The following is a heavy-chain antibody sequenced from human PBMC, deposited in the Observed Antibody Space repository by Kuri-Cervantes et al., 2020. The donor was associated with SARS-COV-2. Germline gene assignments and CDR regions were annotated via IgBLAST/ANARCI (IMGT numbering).Heavy chain of an antibody. V-gene: IGHV4-59*01. J-gene: IGHJ5*02. CDR1: GGSISSYY. Sequence: ESLKISCTVSGGSISSYYWSRIRQPPGKGLEWIGYIYYSGSTNYNPSLKSRVTISVDTSKNQFSLKLSSVTAADTAVYYCARESCSSTSCYRWFDPWGQGALVTVSS. CDR2: IYYSGST. CDR3: ARESCSSTSCYRWFDP. D-gene: IGHD2-2*01.